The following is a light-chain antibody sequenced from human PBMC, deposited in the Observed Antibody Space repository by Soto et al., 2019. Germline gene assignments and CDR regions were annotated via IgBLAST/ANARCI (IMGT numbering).Light chain of an antibody. J-gene: IGKJ1*01. V-gene: IGKV3-15*01. Sequence: EIVMTQSPATLSLSPGERATLSCRASQSVGSNLAWYQQKPGQAPRLLIYVASTRATGIPARFSGSGSGTEFTLTISSLQSEDFAVYSCQQYNSWPRTFGQGTKVEIK. CDR3: QQYNSWPRT. CDR2: VAS. CDR1: QSVGSN.